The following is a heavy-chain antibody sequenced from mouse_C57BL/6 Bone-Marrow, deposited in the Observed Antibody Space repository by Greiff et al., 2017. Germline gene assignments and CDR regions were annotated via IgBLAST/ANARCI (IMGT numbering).Heavy chain of an antibody. J-gene: IGHJ3*01. CDR2: IYPGSGST. V-gene: IGHV1-55*01. D-gene: IGHD1-1*01. CDR1: GYTFTSYW. Sequence: QVQLQQPGAELVKPGASVKMSCKASGYTFTSYWITWVKQRPGQGLEWIGDIYPGSGSTNYNEKFKSKATLTVDTSSSTAYMQLSSLTSEDSAVYYCARRTYYGSSPSFAYWGPGTLVTVSA. CDR3: ARRTYYGSSPSFAY.